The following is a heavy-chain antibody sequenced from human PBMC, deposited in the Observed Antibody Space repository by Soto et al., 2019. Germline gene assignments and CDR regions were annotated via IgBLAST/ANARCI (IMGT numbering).Heavy chain of an antibody. CDR1: GGSISSGGYY. CDR2: IYYSGST. Sequence: SETLSLTCTVSGGSISSGGYYWSWIRQHPGKGLEWIGYIYYSGSTYYNPSLKSRVTISVDTSKNQFSLKLSSVTAADTAVYYCARGQGYSSSPYYYGMDVWGQGTTVTVSS. V-gene: IGHV4-31*03. CDR3: ARGQGYSSSPYYYGMDV. D-gene: IGHD6-6*01. J-gene: IGHJ6*02.